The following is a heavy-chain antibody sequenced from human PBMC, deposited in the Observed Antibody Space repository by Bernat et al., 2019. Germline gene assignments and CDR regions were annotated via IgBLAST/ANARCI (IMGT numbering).Heavy chain of an antibody. CDR1: GGSISSSSYY. J-gene: IGHJ5*02. D-gene: IGHD3-22*01. Sequence: QLQLQESGPGLVKPSETLSLTCSVSGGSISSSSYYWGWIRQPPGKGLEWIGSISYSGSTNYNPSLKSRVTISIDTSKNQFSLKLSSVTAADTAVYYCAGEVVVISAWLDPWGQGTLVTVSS. CDR3: AGEVVVISAWLDP. V-gene: IGHV4-39*07. CDR2: ISYSGST.